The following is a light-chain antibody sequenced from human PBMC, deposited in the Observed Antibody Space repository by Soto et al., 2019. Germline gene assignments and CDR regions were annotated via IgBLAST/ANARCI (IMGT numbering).Light chain of an antibody. V-gene: IGKV3-15*01. J-gene: IGKJ5*01. Sequence: IVMTQSPATLSVSPGERATLSCRASQSVGSGLSWYQQKPDQAPRLLIYETSTRANGIPARFSGSGSGTDFTLSISSLQPGDVGIYSCQQYHTWPPITFGQGTRLEI. CDR2: ETS. CDR3: QQYHTWPPIT. CDR1: QSVGSG.